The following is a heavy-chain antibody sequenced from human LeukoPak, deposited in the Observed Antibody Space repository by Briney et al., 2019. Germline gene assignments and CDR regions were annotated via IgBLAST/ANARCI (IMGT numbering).Heavy chain of an antibody. J-gene: IGHJ4*02. CDR1: GGSFSGYY. V-gene: IGHV4-34*01. CDR2: IYYSGST. D-gene: IGHD2-15*01. Sequence: SETLSLTCAVYGGSFSGYYWSWIRQPPGKGLEWIGSIYYSGSTYYNLSLKSRVTISVDTSKNQFSLRLRFVTAADTAVYYCAREECSGGSCYSVTLDYWGQGTLVTVSS. CDR3: AREECSGGSCYSVTLDY.